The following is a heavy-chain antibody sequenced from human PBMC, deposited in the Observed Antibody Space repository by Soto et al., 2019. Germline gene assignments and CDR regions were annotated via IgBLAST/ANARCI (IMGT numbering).Heavy chain of an antibody. J-gene: IGHJ1*01. D-gene: IGHD6-13*01. CDR3: ARDVSSSCYRAFQH. CDR2: IIPLFGTA. V-gene: IGHV1-69*12. Sequence: QVQLVQSGAEVKKPGSSVKVSCKASGGTFSSYAISWVRQAPGQGLEWMGGIIPLFGTANYAQKFQGRVTITADESTSTAYMSLSSLRSEDTAVYYWARDVSSSCYRAFQHWGQGTLVTVSS. CDR1: GGTFSSYA.